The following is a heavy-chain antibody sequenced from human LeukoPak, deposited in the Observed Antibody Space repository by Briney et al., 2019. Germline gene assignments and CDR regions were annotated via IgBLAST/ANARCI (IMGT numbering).Heavy chain of an antibody. CDR2: INPNSGGT. V-gene: IGHV1-2*02. Sequence: ASVKVSCKASGYTFTGYYMHWVRQAPGQGLEWMGWINPNSGGTNYAQKFQGRVTMTRDTSISTAYMELSRLRSDDTAVYYCAREHDYGDYVWFDPWGQGTLVTVSS. CDR1: GYTFTGYY. CDR3: AREHDYGDYVWFDP. J-gene: IGHJ5*02. D-gene: IGHD4-17*01.